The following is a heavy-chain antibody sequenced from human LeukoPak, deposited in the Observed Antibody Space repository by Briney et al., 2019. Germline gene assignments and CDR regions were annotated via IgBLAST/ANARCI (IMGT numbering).Heavy chain of an antibody. Sequence: PSETLSLTCTVSGGSISSYFWNWIRQPAGKGLEWIGKIYGGGSTTYNPSPNYNPSLKSRVTMSVDTSNNEFSLSLTSVTAADTAVYYCARDLGWGSPVAYWGQGIPVTVSS. D-gene: IGHD3-16*01. V-gene: IGHV4-4*07. CDR1: GGSISSYF. J-gene: IGHJ4*02. CDR3: ARDLGWGSPVAY. CDR2: IYGGGSTTYNPSP.